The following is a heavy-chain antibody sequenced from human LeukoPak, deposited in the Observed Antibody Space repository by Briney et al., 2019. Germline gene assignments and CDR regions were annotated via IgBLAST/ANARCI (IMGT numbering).Heavy chain of an antibody. CDR2: ISGSGGRT. D-gene: IGHD4-17*01. CDR1: GFTFSSYA. Sequence: GTSLRLSCAASGFTFSSYAMSWVRQAPGKGLEWVSAISGSGGRTYYADSVKGRFTISRDNSKNTLYLQMNSLRAEDTAVYYCAKDHGARHTEVGYWGQGTLVTVSS. CDR3: AKDHGARHTEVGY. J-gene: IGHJ4*02. V-gene: IGHV3-23*01.